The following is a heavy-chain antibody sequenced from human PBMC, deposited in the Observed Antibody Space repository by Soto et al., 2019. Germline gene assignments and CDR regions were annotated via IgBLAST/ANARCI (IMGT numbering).Heavy chain of an antibody. Sequence: QVHLVQSGAEVKKPGASVKVSCKAADDTFTDYYSHWVRQAPGHGLEWMGWINPHSGVTHYVEEFQGRVTMTRDTSITAAYMDLSRLTSDDTAVYYCARDRSTIFGVVITAGYYGMDVWGQGTAVTVSS. CDR2: INPHSGVT. CDR1: DDTFTDYY. CDR3: ARDRSTIFGVVITAGYYGMDV. J-gene: IGHJ6*02. D-gene: IGHD3-3*01. V-gene: IGHV1-2*02.